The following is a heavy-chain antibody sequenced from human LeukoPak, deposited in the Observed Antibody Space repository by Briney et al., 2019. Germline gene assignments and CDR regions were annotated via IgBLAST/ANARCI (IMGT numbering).Heavy chain of an antibody. Sequence: SETLSLTCTVSGGSISSYYWSWIRQPPGKGLEWIGDIYYSGSANYNPSLKSRVTISVDTSKNQFSLKLSSVTAADTAVYYCARGRIAVAGTKNYFDYWGQGTLVTVSS. CDR2: IYYSGSA. V-gene: IGHV4-59*01. CDR3: ARGRIAVAGTKNYFDY. D-gene: IGHD6-19*01. J-gene: IGHJ4*02. CDR1: GGSISSYY.